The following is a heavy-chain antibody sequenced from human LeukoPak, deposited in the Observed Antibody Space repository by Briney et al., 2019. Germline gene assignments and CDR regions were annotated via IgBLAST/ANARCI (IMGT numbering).Heavy chain of an antibody. Sequence: ASVKVSCKASGYTFTSYGISWVRQAPGQGLEWMGWISAYNGNTNYAQKLQGRVTMTTDTSTSTAYMERRSLRSDDTAVYYCAITPGRTTVVTPAGGCWGQGTLVTVSS. CDR1: GYTFTSYG. V-gene: IGHV1-18*01. CDR3: AITPGRTTVVTPAGGC. CDR2: ISAYNGNT. J-gene: IGHJ4*02. D-gene: IGHD4-23*01.